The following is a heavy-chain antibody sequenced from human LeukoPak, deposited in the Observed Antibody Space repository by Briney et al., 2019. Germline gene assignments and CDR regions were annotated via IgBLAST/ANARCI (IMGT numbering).Heavy chain of an antibody. D-gene: IGHD3-22*01. CDR3: ARDGSSGPYYYYYMDV. Sequence: SETLSLTCTVSGGSISSYYWSWIRQPAGKGLEWIGRIYTSGSTNYNPSLKSRVTMSVDTSKNQFSLKLSSVTAADTAVYYCARDGSSGPYYYYYMDVWGKGTTVTVSS. J-gene: IGHJ6*03. CDR2: IYTSGST. CDR1: GGSISSYY. V-gene: IGHV4-4*07.